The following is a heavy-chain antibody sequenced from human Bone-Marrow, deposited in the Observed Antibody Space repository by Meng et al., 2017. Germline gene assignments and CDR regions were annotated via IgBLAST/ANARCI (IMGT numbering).Heavy chain of an antibody. Sequence: ASVKVSCKASGYTFTGYYMHWVRQAPGQGLEWMGRINPNSGGTNYAQKLQGRVTMTTDTSTSTAYMELRSLRSDDTAVYYCARTDSIAAAGTRTKPKYYFDYWGQGTLVTVSS. V-gene: IGHV1-2*06. D-gene: IGHD6-13*01. CDR1: GYTFTGYY. CDR2: INPNSGGT. CDR3: ARTDSIAAAGTRTKPKYYFDY. J-gene: IGHJ4*02.